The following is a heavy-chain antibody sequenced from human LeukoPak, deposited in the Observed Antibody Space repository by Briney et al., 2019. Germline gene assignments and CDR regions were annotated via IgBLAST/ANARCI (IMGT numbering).Heavy chain of an antibody. Sequence: ASVKVSCKASGFTFRGYYMHWVRQAPGQGLEWMGWINLNNGDTSYAQNFQGRVTMTRDTSISTAYMELSSLRSDDTAVYYCARDRAVATIGGVDYWAQGTLVTVSS. D-gene: IGHD5-12*01. CDR3: ARDRAVATIGGVDY. CDR2: INLNNGDT. CDR1: GFTFRGYY. J-gene: IGHJ4*02. V-gene: IGHV1-2*02.